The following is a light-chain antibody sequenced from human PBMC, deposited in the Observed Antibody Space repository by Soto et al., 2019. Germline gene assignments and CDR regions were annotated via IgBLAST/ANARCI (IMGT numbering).Light chain of an antibody. CDR1: SSDVGGNSY. Sequence: QSVLTQPASVSGSPGQSITISCTGTSSDVGGNSYVSWYQQHPGKAPKLMIYDVSNRPSGVSNRFSGSKSGNTASLTISGLQAEDEGDYYCSSYTSSSTKVFGTGTKVXVL. J-gene: IGLJ1*01. CDR3: SSYTSSSTKV. V-gene: IGLV2-14*01. CDR2: DVS.